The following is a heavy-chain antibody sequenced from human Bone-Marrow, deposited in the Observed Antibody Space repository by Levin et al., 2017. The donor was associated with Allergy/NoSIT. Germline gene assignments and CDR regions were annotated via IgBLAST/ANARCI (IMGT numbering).Heavy chain of an antibody. D-gene: IGHD5-24*01. J-gene: IGHJ4*02. V-gene: IGHV5-51*01. CDR3: ARHGLTATIEGYFDY. CDR1: GYSFTSYW. CDR2: IYPGDSDT. Sequence: GGSLRLSCKGSGYSFTSYWIGWVRQMPGKGLEWMGIIYPGDSDTRYSPSFQGQVTISADKSISTAYLQWSSLKASDTAMYYCARHGLTATIEGYFDYWGQGTLVTVSS.